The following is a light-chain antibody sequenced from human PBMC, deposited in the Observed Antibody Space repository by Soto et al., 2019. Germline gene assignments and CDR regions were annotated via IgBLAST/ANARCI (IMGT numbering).Light chain of an antibody. J-gene: IGKJ2*01. CDR2: GAS. CDR1: QSVSSD. CDR3: QQYNDWPYT. Sequence: EIVMSQSPATLSVSPGEGATLSCRASQSVSSDLAWYQQKPGQAPRLLVYGASTRATGIPARFSGSGSVTEFTLTISSLPSEDFAVYYCQQYNDWPYTFGQGTKLEIK. V-gene: IGKV3-15*01.